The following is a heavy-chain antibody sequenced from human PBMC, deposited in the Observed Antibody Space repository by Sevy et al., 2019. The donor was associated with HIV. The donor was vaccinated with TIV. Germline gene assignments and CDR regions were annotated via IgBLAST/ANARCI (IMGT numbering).Heavy chain of an antibody. CDR2: IYPGDSDT. J-gene: IGHJ6*03. V-gene: IGHV5-51*01. D-gene: IGHD1-26*01. CDR1: GYSFTSYW. CDR3: ARRATGRGYYYYYMDV. Sequence: GESLKISCKGSGYSFTSYWIGWVRQMPGKGLEWMGIIYPGDSDTRYSPSFQGQVTIPADKSISTAYLQWSSLKASDTAMYYCARRATGRGYYYYYMDVWGKGTTVTVSS.